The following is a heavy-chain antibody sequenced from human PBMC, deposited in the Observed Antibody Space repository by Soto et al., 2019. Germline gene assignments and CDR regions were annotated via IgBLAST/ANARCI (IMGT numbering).Heavy chain of an antibody. CDR3: ARAAGSGSYPHYYYYMDV. CDR1: GGSISSYY. CDR2: IYYSGST. Sequence: SETLSLTCTVSGGSISSYYWSWIRQPPGKGLEWIGYIYYSGSTNYNPSLKSRVTISVDTSKNQFSLKLSSVTAAGTAVYYCARAAGSGSYPHYYYYMDVWGKGTTVTVSS. D-gene: IGHD3-10*01. J-gene: IGHJ6*03. V-gene: IGHV4-59*01.